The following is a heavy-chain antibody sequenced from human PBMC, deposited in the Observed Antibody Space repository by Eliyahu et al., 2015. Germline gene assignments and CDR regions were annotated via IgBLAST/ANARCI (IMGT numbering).Heavy chain of an antibody. CDR3: ARAHDYYDSSGPGP. CDR1: GFTFXSYG. V-gene: IGHV3-33*01. Sequence: QVQLVESGGGVVQPGXSLRLSXAASGFTFXSYGXHWVRQAPGKGXEWVAVIWYDGSNKYYADSVKGRFTISRDNSKNTLYLQMNSLRAEDTAVYYCARAHDYYDSSGPGPWGQGTLVTVSS. D-gene: IGHD3-22*01. CDR2: IWYDGSNK. J-gene: IGHJ5*02.